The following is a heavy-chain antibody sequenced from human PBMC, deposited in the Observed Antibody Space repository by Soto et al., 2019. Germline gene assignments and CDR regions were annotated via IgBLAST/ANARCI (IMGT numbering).Heavy chain of an antibody. Sequence: PRGPLILYCAASGVSLLDYAVTSVLQATGKGLEWVSFICSESRTIYYADSVDGRYTVSRENARNSVSLQMDSLRDEDAAVYYCARIKLVEWFFKKETAYDMDVWGQGTPVTVSS. CDR3: ARIKLVEWFFKKETAYDMDV. CDR1: GVSLLDYA. V-gene: IGHV3-48*02. D-gene: IGHD3-3*01. CDR2: ICSESRTI. J-gene: IGHJ6*02.